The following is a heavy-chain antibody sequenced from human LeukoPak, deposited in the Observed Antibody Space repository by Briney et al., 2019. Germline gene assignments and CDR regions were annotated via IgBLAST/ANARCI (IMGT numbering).Heavy chain of an antibody. V-gene: IGHV3-23*01. CDR3: ARDSSWYDY. J-gene: IGHJ4*02. Sequence: GGSLRLSCAASGFTFSSYAMSWVRQAPGKGLEWVSAISGSGGSTYYADSVKGRFTISRDNAKNSLYLQMNSLRAEDTAVYYCARDSSWYDYWGQGTLVTVSS. CDR1: GFTFSSYA. CDR2: ISGSGGST. D-gene: IGHD6-13*01.